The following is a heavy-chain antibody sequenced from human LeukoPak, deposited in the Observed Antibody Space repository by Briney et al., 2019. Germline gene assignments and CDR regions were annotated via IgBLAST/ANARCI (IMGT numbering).Heavy chain of an antibody. D-gene: IGHD3-10*01. V-gene: IGHV5-51*01. J-gene: IGHJ4*02. CDR3: ARQGYYYGSGSQCYFDY. CDR1: GYSFTSYW. Sequence: GESLKISCKGSGYSFTSYWIGWVRQMPGKGLEWMGIIHPGDSDTRYSPSFQGQVTISADKSISTAYLQWSSLKASDTAMYYCARQGYYYGSGSQCYFDYWGQGTLVTVSS. CDR2: IHPGDSDT.